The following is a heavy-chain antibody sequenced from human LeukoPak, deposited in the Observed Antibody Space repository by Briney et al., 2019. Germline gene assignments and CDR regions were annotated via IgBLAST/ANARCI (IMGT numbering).Heavy chain of an antibody. CDR3: ARSVGYGYSYDAPDY. CDR1: GGTFSSYA. V-gene: IGHV1-69*04. CDR2: IIPILGIA. J-gene: IGHJ4*02. D-gene: IGHD5-18*01. Sequence: ASVKVSCKASGGTFSSYAISWARQAPGQGLEWMGRIIPILGIANYAQKFQGRVTITADKSTSTAYMELSSLRSEDTAVYYCARSVGYGYSYDAPDYWGQGTLVTVSS.